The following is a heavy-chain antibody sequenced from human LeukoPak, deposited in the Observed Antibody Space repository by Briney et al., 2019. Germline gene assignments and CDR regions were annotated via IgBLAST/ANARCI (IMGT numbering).Heavy chain of an antibody. D-gene: IGHD5-24*01. CDR3: AKDRPHGLDY. CDR1: GFTFSSYA. Sequence: PGGSLRLSCAASGFTFSSYAMSWVRQAPGKGVEWVSAISGSGGSTYYADSVKGRFTISRDNSKDTLYLQMNSLRDEDAAVYYCAKDRPHGLDYWGQGTLVTVSS. J-gene: IGHJ4*02. V-gene: IGHV3-23*01. CDR2: ISGSGGST.